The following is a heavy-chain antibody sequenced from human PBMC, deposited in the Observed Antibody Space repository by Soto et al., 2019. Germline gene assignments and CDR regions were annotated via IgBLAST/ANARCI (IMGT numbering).Heavy chain of an antibody. V-gene: IGHV4-39*01. CDR3: ARHNRPLSGCYYYHKDV. CDR1: GGTISTRSYY. D-gene: IGHD3-10*01. J-gene: IGHJ6*03. CDR2: IYYSGST. Sequence: EELLLINTVSGGTISTRSYYGGWLRQSPGKGLEWIGSIYYSGSTYYNPSLKSRVTISVDTSKNQFSLKLSSVTAADTAVYYCARHNRPLSGCYYYHKDVWGQG.